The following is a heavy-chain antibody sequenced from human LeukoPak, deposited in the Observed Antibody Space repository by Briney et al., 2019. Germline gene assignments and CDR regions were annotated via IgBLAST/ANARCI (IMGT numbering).Heavy chain of an antibody. D-gene: IGHD4-17*01. Sequence: FLRLFFAASGGTFDYYCMQWGPQAPGEGLEWGSGFSWNSGSIGYADSVKGRFTISRDNAKNSLYLQMNSLRAEDTALYYCAKGMTTVTGENAFDIWSQGTMVTVSS. V-gene: IGHV3-9*01. J-gene: IGHJ3*02. CDR3: AKGMTTVTGENAFDI. CDR2: FSWNSGSI. CDR1: GGTFDYYC.